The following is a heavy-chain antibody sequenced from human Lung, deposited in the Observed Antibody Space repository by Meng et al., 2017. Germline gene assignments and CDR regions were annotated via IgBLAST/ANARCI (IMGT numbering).Heavy chain of an antibody. CDR1: GYTFTAYW. D-gene: IGHD6-13*01. CDR3: VRDEDISAAGKLFGDY. CDR2: IDPRSGDT. V-gene: IGHV1-2*06. J-gene: IGHJ4*02. Sequence: QVQLVTSGDEVENPGALVKVSCKPSGYTFTAYWLHWVRQAPGQGLDWMGRIDPRSGDTQYAQKFQGRVTMTRDTSISTTYMELSRLRSDDTAVYYCVRDEDISAAGKLFGDYWGQGTLVTVSS.